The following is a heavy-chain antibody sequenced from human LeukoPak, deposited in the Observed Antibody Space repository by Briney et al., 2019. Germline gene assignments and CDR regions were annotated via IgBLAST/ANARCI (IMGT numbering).Heavy chain of an antibody. CDR3: ARGDHYYDSSGYYPNYFDY. J-gene: IGHJ4*02. V-gene: IGHV1-2*02. D-gene: IGHD3-22*01. CDR2: INPNSGGT. Sequence: ASVKVSCKASGYTFTGYYMHWVRQAPGQGLAWMGWINPNSGGTNYAQKFQGRVTMTRDASISTAYMELSRLRSDDTAVYYCARGDHYYDSSGYYPNYFDYWGQGTLVTVSS. CDR1: GYTFTGYY.